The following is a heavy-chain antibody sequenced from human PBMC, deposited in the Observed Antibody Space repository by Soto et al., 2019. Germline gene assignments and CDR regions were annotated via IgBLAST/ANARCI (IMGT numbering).Heavy chain of an antibody. D-gene: IGHD3-9*01. CDR3: ARDKDWAFDY. CDR2: IFVSSTTI. V-gene: IGHV3-48*04. CDR1: GFTFSSYS. J-gene: IGHJ4*02. Sequence: EVQLVESGGRLVQPGGSLRLSCVASGFTFSSYSMVWVRQAPGKGLEWIAYIFVSSTTIHYADSVKGRFTVSRDNTQNLLFLLMNSLRAEDTAIYYCARDKDWAFDYWGQGTQVIVSS.